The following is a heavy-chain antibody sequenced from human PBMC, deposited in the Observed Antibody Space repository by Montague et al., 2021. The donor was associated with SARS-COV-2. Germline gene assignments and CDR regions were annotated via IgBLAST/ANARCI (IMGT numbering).Heavy chain of an antibody. CDR1: GDSVAGNSAT. D-gene: IGHD1-14*01. CDR3: ARATEWRGYYYYYYMDV. CDR2: TYYRSRWFN. V-gene: IGHV6-1*01. Sequence: CAISGDSVAGNSATCNCIRQSPALRFEWLGRTYYRSRWFNDYAVSIRSRITINPDTSKNQFSLQLNSVTPEDTAVYYCARATEWRGYYYYYYMDVWGKGTTVTVSS. J-gene: IGHJ6*03.